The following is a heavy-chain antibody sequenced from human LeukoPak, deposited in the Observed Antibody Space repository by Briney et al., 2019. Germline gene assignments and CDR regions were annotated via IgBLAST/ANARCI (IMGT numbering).Heavy chain of an antibody. CDR2: INPNSGDT. CDR1: GYTFTSYD. D-gene: IGHD1-1*01. CDR3: ARATIGTTTLAVDY. J-gene: IGHJ4*02. Sequence: GASVKVSCKASGYTFTSYDINWVRQATGQGLEWMGWINPNSGDTGSAQKFQGRVTVTRDTSISTAYMDLTRLRSDDTAVYYCARATIGTTTLAVDYWGQGTLVTVSS. V-gene: IGHV1-8*01.